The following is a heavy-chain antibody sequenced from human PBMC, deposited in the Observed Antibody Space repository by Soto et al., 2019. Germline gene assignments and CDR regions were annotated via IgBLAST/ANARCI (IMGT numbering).Heavy chain of an antibody. V-gene: IGHV4-39*01. Sequence: SETLSLTCTVSGGSISSSSYYWGWIRQPPGKGLEWIGTIYYSGSTYYNPSLKSRVTISVDTSKNQFSLRLSSVTAADTAVYYCARHVGNDFWSGYGMDVWGQGTTVT. CDR2: IYYSGST. CDR3: ARHVGNDFWSGYGMDV. D-gene: IGHD3-3*01. CDR1: GGSISSSSYY. J-gene: IGHJ6*02.